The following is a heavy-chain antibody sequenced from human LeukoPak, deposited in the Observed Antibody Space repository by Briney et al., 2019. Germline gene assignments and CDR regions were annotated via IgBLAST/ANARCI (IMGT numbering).Heavy chain of an antibody. Sequence: ASVKVSCKASGYTFTSYDINWVRQATGQGLEWMGWMNPNSGNTGYAQKFQGRVTMTRNTSISTAYMELSSLRSEDTAVYYCARVSGYYDFWSGYYYYGMDVWGQGTTVTVSS. J-gene: IGHJ6*02. CDR3: ARVSGYYDFWSGYYYYGMDV. CDR2: MNPNSGNT. V-gene: IGHV1-8*01. D-gene: IGHD3-3*01. CDR1: GYTFTSYD.